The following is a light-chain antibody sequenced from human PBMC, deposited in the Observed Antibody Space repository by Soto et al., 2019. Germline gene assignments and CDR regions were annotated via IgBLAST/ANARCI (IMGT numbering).Light chain of an antibody. V-gene: IGLV2-14*01. J-gene: IGLJ3*02. CDR2: EVS. CDR1: SSDVGGYKY. Sequence: QSALTQPASVSGSPGQSITISCTGTSSDVGGYKYVSWYQQHPGRAPKLMIYEVSNRPSGISDRFSGSKSGNTASLTIYGLQAEDEADYYCSSYTSRGTWVFGGGTQLTVL. CDR3: SSYTSRGTWV.